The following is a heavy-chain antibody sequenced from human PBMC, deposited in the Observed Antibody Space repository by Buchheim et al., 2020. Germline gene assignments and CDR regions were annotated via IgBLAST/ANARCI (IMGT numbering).Heavy chain of an antibody. CDR1: GITSSSYY. CDR2: IRNREDGGAT. J-gene: IGHJ4*02. Sequence: EVQLVESGGGLVKPGGSLRLSCAASGITSSSYYMTWVRQAPGKGLEWVGHIRNREDGGATTYAAPVKDRFTISRDDSTNTVFLQMDSLGTEDTAVYYCVAEFWYYFLYWGQGAL. V-gene: IGHV3-15*01. D-gene: IGHD3-3*01. CDR3: VAEFWYYFLY.